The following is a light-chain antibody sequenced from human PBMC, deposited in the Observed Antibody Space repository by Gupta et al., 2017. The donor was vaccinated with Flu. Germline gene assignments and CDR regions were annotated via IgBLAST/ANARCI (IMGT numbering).Light chain of an antibody. Sequence: DIVMTQYPASLAVSLGERATIHCKSSQSVLYSSNNKNYLAWYQQKPGQPLKLLIYWASTRESGVPDRFSGSGSGTDFTLTISSLQAEDVAVYYCQQYYSTPVTFGGGTKVEIK. CDR3: QQYYSTPVT. V-gene: IGKV4-1*01. CDR2: WAS. J-gene: IGKJ4*01. CDR1: QSVLYSSNNKNY.